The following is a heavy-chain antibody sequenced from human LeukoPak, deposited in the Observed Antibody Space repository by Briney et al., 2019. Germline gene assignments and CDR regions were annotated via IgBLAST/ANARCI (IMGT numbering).Heavy chain of an antibody. CDR1: GGSISSYY. J-gene: IGHJ4*02. V-gene: IGHV4-59*01. Sequence: PSETLSLTCSVSGGSISSYYWSWIRQPPGKGLEWIGYIYYSGSTNYNPSLKSRVTISVDTSRNQFSLKLSSVTAADTAVYYCARHPEYYDILTAFRYYFDYWARDPWSPSPQ. CDR3: ARHPEYYDILTAFRYYFDY. D-gene: IGHD3-9*01. CDR2: IYYSGST.